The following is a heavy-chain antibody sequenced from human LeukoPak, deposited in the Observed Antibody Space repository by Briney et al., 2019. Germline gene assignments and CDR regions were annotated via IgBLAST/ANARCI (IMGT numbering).Heavy chain of an antibody. Sequence: SETLSLTCTVSGGSISSSSYYWGWIRQPPGKGLEWIGSIYYSGSTYYNPSLKSRVTISVDTSKNQFSLKLSSVTAADTAVYYCARLRAVAGKDWSYYYGMDVWGQGTTVSVSS. J-gene: IGHJ6*02. CDR3: ARLRAVAGKDWSYYYGMDV. CDR2: IYYSGST. V-gene: IGHV4-39*01. D-gene: IGHD6-19*01. CDR1: GGSISSSSYY.